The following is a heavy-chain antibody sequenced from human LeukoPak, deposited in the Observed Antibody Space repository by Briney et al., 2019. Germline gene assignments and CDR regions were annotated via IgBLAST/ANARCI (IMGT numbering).Heavy chain of an antibody. Sequence: SETLSLTCTVSGGSISTYYWSWIRQPPGKGLEWIGYIYYSGSTNYNPSLKSRVTISVDTSNNQFSLKLSSVTAADTAVYYCARGGTSWVPFDYWGQGTLVTVSS. V-gene: IGHV4-59*01. D-gene: IGHD7-27*01. CDR3: ARGGTSWVPFDY. CDR2: IYYSGST. CDR1: GGSISTYY. J-gene: IGHJ4*02.